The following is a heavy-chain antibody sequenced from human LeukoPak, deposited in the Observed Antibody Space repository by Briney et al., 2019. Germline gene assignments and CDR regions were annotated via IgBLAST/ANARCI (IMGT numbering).Heavy chain of an antibody. V-gene: IGHV1-8*03. J-gene: IGHJ6*03. Sequence: ASVKVSCKASGYTFTSYDINWVRQATGQGLEWMGWMNSNSGNTGYAQKFQGRVTITRNTSISTAYMELSSLRSEDTAVYYCARRAAAAAGTRYYYYYMDVWGKGTTVTVSS. CDR1: GYTFTSYD. CDR2: MNSNSGNT. D-gene: IGHD6-13*01. CDR3: ARRAAAAAGTRYYYYYMDV.